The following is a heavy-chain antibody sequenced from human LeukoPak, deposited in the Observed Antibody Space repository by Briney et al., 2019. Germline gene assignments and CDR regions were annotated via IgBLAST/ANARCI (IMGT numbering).Heavy chain of an antibody. J-gene: IGHJ4*02. CDR1: GGSISSYY. D-gene: IGHD6-19*01. CDR2: IYYSGST. CDR3: ARRGSSGWYEFDY. V-gene: IGHV4-59*08. Sequence: SETLSLTYTVSGGSISSYYWSWIRQPPGKGLEWIGYIYYSGSTNYNPSLKSRVTISVDTSKNQFSLKLSSVTAADTAVYYCARRGSSGWYEFDYWGQGTLVTVSS.